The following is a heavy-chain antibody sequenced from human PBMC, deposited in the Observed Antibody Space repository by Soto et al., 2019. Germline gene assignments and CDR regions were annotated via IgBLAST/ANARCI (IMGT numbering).Heavy chain of an antibody. J-gene: IGHJ4*02. CDR2: IYSGGST. CDR3: ARVRDSSGWYLDY. CDR1: GFTVSRNY. Sequence: GGSLRLSCAASGFTVSRNYMSWVRQAPGKGLEWVSVIYSGGSTYYADSVKGRFTISRDNSKNTLYLQMNSLRAEDTAVYYCARVRDSSGWYLDYWGQGTLVTVSS. V-gene: IGHV3-66*01. D-gene: IGHD6-19*01.